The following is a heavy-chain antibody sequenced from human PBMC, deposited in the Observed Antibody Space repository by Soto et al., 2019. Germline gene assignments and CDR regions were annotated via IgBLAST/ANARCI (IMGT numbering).Heavy chain of an antibody. CDR2: ISGSGGST. D-gene: IGHD6-13*01. Sequence: PGGSLRLSCAASGFTFSSYAMSWVRQAPGKGLEWVSAISGSGGSTYYADSVKGRFTISRDNSKNTLYLQMNSLRAEDTAVYYCAKDRIAAAGRNNWFDPWGQGTLVTVSS. CDR1: GFTFSSYA. J-gene: IGHJ5*02. V-gene: IGHV3-23*01. CDR3: AKDRIAAAGRNNWFDP.